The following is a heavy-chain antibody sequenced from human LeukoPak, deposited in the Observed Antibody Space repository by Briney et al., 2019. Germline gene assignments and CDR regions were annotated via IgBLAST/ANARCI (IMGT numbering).Heavy chain of an antibody. CDR3: ARAGAARRRDDAFDI. CDR2: IIPIFGTA. J-gene: IGHJ3*02. CDR1: VCTFSSYT. V-gene: IGHV1-69*05. Sequence: SVTLSRKSSVCTFSSYTISWVRHCPGQGLEWRGEIIPIFGTANYAQKCQGRVTITTDESTSNASMELSSLRSDAMAVDYSARAGAARRRDDAFDIWGQGTMVTVSS. D-gene: IGHD6-6*01.